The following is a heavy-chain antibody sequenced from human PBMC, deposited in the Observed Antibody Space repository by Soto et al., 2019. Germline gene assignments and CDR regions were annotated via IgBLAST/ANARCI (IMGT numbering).Heavy chain of an antibody. Sequence: QEQLVESGGGVVQPGRSLRLSCVASGVRVSSYAMQWVRQTRGKGKEGVAVITYDGSEKYYTDSGKGRYTTSRAHSKTTLHLQMNILRVEDTAVYYCARAPHGMAVWGQGTTVTVSS. V-gene: IGHV3-30-3*01. CDR3: ARAPHGMAV. CDR1: GVRVSSYA. J-gene: IGHJ6*02. CDR2: ITYDGSEK.